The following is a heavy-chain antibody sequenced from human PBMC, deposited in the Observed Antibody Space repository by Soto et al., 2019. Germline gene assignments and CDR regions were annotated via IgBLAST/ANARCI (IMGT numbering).Heavy chain of an antibody. CDR3: AKGSGSGCSGGSCFSDFDL. V-gene: IGHV3-30*18. CDR2: ISYDGGNR. J-gene: IGHJ2*01. D-gene: IGHD2-15*01. CDR1: GFTFSSYG. Sequence: QMQLVESGGGVVQPGRSLRLSCAASGFTFSSYGMQWVRQAPGKGLEWVAVISYDGGNRYYVDSVKGRFTISRDKSKKTLYLQMKSLRVEDTAVYYCAKGSGSGCSGGSCFSDFDLWGRGTLVTVSS.